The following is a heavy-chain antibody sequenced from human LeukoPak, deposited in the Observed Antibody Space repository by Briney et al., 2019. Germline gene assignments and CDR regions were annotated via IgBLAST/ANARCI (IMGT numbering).Heavy chain of an antibody. D-gene: IGHD6-13*01. CDR3: HTAAAAYY. CDR1: GFTFSSYW. Sequence: GGPLRLSCAPSGFTFSSYWMHWVRPAPGKGLVWVSRINSDGSSTSYADSVKGRFTISSDNAKNTLYLQVNNLRAEDTAVYYCHTAAAAYYWGQGTLVTVSS. V-gene: IGHV3-74*01. CDR2: INSDGSST. J-gene: IGHJ4*02.